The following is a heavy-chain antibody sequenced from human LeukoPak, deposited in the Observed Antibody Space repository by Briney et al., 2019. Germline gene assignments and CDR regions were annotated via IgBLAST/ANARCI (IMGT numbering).Heavy chain of an antibody. V-gene: IGHV4-34*01. D-gene: IGHD6-19*01. CDR3: ARGGGQWLAYNWFDP. CDR2: INHSGST. Sequence: SETLSLTCAAYGGSFSGYYWSWIRQPPGKGLEWIGEINHSGSTNYNPSLKSRVTISVDTSKNQFSLKLSSVTAADTAVYYCARGGGQWLAYNWFDPWGQGTLVTVSS. J-gene: IGHJ5*02. CDR1: GGSFSGYY.